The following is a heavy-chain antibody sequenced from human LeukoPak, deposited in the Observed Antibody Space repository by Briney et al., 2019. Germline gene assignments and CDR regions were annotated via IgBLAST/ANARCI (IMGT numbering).Heavy chain of an antibody. D-gene: IGHD3-10*02. CDR2: ISWNSGNI. CDR1: GFTFEDYS. J-gene: IGHJ6*04. Sequence: GGSLRLSCAASGFTFEDYSMHWVRQAPGKGLEWVSGISWNSGNIGYADSVKGRFTISRDNAKNSLYLQMNSLRAEDTAVYYWAELGITMIGGVWGKGTTVTISS. CDR3: AELGITMIGGV. V-gene: IGHV3-9*01.